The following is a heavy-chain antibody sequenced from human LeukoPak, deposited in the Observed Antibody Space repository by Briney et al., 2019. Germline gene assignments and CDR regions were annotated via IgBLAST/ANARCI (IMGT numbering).Heavy chain of an antibody. CDR3: ARPYYYDSRIDP. CDR2: TYYSGST. D-gene: IGHD3-22*01. Sequence: SETLSLTCTVSGGSISSGDYYWSWIRQPPGKGLEWIGYTYYSGSTYYNPSLKSRATISVDTSKNQFSLKLTSVTAADTAVYYCARPYYYDSRIDPWGQGTLVTVSS. J-gene: IGHJ5*02. V-gene: IGHV4-30-4*01. CDR1: GGSISSGDYY.